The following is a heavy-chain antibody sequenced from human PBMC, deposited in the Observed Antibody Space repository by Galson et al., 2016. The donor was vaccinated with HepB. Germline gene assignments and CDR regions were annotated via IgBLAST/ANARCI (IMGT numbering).Heavy chain of an antibody. J-gene: IGHJ6*02. V-gene: IGHV4-39*01. CDR1: GGSISSSSYY. CDR3: ARSVPRWGGMDV. D-gene: IGHD3-16*01. CDR2: INYSGTT. Sequence: ETLSLTCTVSGGSISSSSYYWGWIRQPSGKGLEWIGSINYSGTTYYIAPLKSRVTITVDTSTNQFSLKLNSVTAADTAVYHWARSVPRWGGMDVWGQGTTVTVSS.